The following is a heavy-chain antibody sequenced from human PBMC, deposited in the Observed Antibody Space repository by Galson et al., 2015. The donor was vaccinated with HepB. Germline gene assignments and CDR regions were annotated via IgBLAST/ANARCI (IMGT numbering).Heavy chain of an antibody. J-gene: IGHJ5*02. D-gene: IGHD3-22*01. CDR1: GASINSGTYY. Sequence: ETLSLTCTVSGASINSGTYYWGWIRQPPGKGLEWVASIPASGKSYHNPSLKSRVTISVDTSRNQFSLKLTSVTAADTAVYYCARDRTMIEVIPGWFDPWGQGTLVTVSS. V-gene: IGHV4-39*07. CDR3: ARDRTMIEVIPGWFDP. CDR2: IPASGKS.